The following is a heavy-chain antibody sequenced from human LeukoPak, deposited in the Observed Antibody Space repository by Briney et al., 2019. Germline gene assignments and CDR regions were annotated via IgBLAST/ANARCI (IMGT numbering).Heavy chain of an antibody. J-gene: IGHJ4*02. D-gene: IGHD6-6*01. V-gene: IGHV1-46*01. CDR1: GYTLTRYF. CDR2: INPNGGST. Sequence: GASVKVSCKASGYTLTRYFIHWVRQAPGQGLEWMGIINPNGGSTSYPQKFQGRVTMTRDTSTNTVYMELSSLKSEDTAVYYCARGSSIAARLSPYWGQGTLVTVSS. CDR3: ARGSSIAARLSPY.